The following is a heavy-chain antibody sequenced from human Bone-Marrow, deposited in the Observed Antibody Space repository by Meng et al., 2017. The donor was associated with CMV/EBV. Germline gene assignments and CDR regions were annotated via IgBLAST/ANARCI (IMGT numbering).Heavy chain of an antibody. D-gene: IGHD4-17*01. CDR2: IIPILGIA. J-gene: IGHJ5*02. Sequence: SVKVSCKASGGTFSSYTISWVRQAPGQGLEWMGRIIPILGIANYAQKFQGRVTITADKSTSTAYMELSSLRSEDTAVYYCARDPSSYGDYSDNWFDPWGQGTLVTVYS. CDR1: GGTFSSYT. CDR3: ARDPSSYGDYSDNWFDP. V-gene: IGHV1-69*04.